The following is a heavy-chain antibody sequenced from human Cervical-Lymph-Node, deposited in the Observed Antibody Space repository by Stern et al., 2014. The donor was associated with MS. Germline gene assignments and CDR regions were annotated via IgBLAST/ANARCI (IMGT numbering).Heavy chain of an antibody. CDR1: GFTFSSYA. J-gene: IGHJ6*02. D-gene: IGHD1-26*01. CDR2: ISYDGSNK. CDR3: ARDMRVGATTHYYGMDV. Sequence: VQLVESGGGVVQPGRSLRLSCAASGFTFSSYAMHWVRQAPGKGLEWVAVISYDGSNKYYADSVKGRFTISRDNSKNTLYLQMNSLRAEDTAVYYCARDMRVGATTHYYGMDVWGQGTTVTVSS. V-gene: IGHV3-30*04.